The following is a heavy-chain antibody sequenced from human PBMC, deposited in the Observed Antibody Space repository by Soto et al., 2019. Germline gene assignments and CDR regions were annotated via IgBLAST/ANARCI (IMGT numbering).Heavy chain of an antibody. CDR3: ARDSRALLWFGELYPYGMDV. CDR2: INPSGGST. V-gene: IGHV1-46*01. Sequence: QVQLVQSGAEVKKPGASVKVSCKASGYTFTGYYMHWVRQAPGQGLEWMGIINPSGGSTTYAQKFQGRVTMTRDTSTSTVYMELSSLRSEDTAVYYCARDSRALLWFGELYPYGMDVWGQGTTVTVSS. CDR1: GYTFTGYY. D-gene: IGHD3-10*01. J-gene: IGHJ6*02.